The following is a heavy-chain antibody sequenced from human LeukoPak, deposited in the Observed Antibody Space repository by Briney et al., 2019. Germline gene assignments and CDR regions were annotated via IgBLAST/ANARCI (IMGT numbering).Heavy chain of an antibody. Sequence: SETLSLTCTVSGGSISSYYWSWIRQPPGKGLEWIGYIYHSGSTYYNPSLKSRVTISVDRSKNQFSLKLSSVTAADTAVYYCARDYDYYDSSGLDAFDIWGQGTMVTVSS. CDR3: ARDYDYYDSSGLDAFDI. J-gene: IGHJ3*02. V-gene: IGHV4-59*12. D-gene: IGHD3-22*01. CDR2: IYHSGST. CDR1: GGSISSYY.